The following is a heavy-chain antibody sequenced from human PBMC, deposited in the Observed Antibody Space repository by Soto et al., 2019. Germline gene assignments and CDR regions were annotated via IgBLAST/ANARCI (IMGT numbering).Heavy chain of an antibody. V-gene: IGHV1-69*06. D-gene: IGHD2-2*02. CDR1: GSRFSNYV. J-gene: IGHJ4*02. Sequence: GASVKVSCKVSGSRFSNYVISWVRQAPGHGLEWLGRIIPIFNSTKYAQNFQGRVTITADKSTSTASLELSSLRSDDTAVYYCAREGRGKKAGYNGLVSLGYWGQGTLVTVLL. CDR2: IIPIFNST. CDR3: AREGRGKKAGYNGLVSLGY.